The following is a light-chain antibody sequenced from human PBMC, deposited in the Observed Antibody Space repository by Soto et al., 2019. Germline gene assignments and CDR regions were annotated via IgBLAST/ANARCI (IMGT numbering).Light chain of an antibody. CDR1: QSVRSNY. CDR2: GAS. Sequence: EIVLTQSPGTLSLSSGERATLSCRASQSVRSNYLAWYQQKPGQAPRLLIYGASSRATGIPDRFGGSGSGTDFTLTISRLEPEDCAVYYCQQYDSSPLTFGGGTKVEIK. J-gene: IGKJ4*01. CDR3: QQYDSSPLT. V-gene: IGKV3-20*01.